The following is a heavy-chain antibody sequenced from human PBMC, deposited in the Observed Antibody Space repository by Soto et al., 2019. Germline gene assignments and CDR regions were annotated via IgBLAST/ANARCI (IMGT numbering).Heavy chain of an antibody. Sequence: SETLSLTCTVSGDSISGDTYFWGWIRQPPGKGLEWIGNMFYRGSTYYNPSLKSRVSVVVDTSKNQFSLRLSSVTAADTAVYYCAREQLATRWFDPWGQGTLVTVSS. CDR2: MFYRGST. D-gene: IGHD6-6*01. CDR1: GDSISGDTYF. V-gene: IGHV4-39*02. CDR3: AREQLATRWFDP. J-gene: IGHJ5*02.